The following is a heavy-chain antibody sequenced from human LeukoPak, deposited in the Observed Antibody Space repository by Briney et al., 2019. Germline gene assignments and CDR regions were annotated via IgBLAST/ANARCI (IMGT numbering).Heavy chain of an antibody. V-gene: IGHV3-23*01. CDR2: INYSGVST. J-gene: IGHJ4*02. Sequence: ETLSLTCGVSGDSISTTHWWSWVRQPPGKGLEWVSVINYSGVSTNYADSVKGRFTISRDNSKNTVYLQMNSLRVEDTAVYYCAKDQNWEGGYWGQGTLVTVSS. CDR1: GDSISTT. CDR3: AKDQNWEGGY. D-gene: IGHD7-27*01.